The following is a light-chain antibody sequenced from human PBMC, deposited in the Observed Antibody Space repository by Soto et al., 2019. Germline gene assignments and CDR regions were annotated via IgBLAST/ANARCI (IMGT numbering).Light chain of an antibody. CDR1: HSISNF. V-gene: IGKV1-39*01. CDR3: QQRSNWPPAIT. Sequence: DIQMTQSPSLSVSVGDKVTITCRASHSISNFLNWYQQKAGKAPKLLIYASFNLQSGVPSRFSGSGSGTDFTLTISSLEPEDFAVYYCQQRSNWPPAITFGQGTRLEIK. J-gene: IGKJ5*01. CDR2: ASF.